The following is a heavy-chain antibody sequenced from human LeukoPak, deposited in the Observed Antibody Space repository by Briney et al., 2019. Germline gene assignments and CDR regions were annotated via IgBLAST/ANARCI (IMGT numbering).Heavy chain of an antibody. CDR1: GGSISGYY. D-gene: IGHD2-8*01. CDR3: ARQAHCTSDLCYPFDY. Sequence: PSETLSLTCTVSGGSISGYYWSWIRQPPGKGLEWIGYIHYSGSTNYNPSLKSRVTISADTTKNQFSLKLSSVTAADTAVYYCARQAHCTSDLCYPFDYWGQGTLVTVSS. CDR2: IHYSGST. J-gene: IGHJ4*02. V-gene: IGHV4-59*08.